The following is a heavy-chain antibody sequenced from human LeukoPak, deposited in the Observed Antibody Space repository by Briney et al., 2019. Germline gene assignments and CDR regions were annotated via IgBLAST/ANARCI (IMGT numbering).Heavy chain of an antibody. Sequence: PVGSLRLSCVASGFTLSRHWMSWVRQAPGSGLEWVANIKKDGSEKNYVDSVKGRFTISRDNAKNLVYLQMTSLRVEDTATYYCAREGSGYDYWGQGTLVVVSS. CDR1: GFTLSRHW. CDR2: IKKDGSEK. J-gene: IGHJ4*02. V-gene: IGHV3-7*01. CDR3: AREGSGYDY. D-gene: IGHD2-15*01.